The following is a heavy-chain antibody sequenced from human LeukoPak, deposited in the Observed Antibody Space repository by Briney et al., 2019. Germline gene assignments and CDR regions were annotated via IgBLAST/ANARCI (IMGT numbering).Heavy chain of an antibody. CDR2: IISSGSTI. CDR3: ARDRTAIQLWLNQGHAFDI. D-gene: IGHD5-18*01. J-gene: IGHJ3*02. Sequence: GGCLRLSCAASGFTFSDYYVSWIRQAPGKGLEWVSYIISSGSTIYYADSVKGRFTISRDNAKNSLYLQMNSLRAEDTAVYYCARDRTAIQLWLNQGHAFDIWGQGTMVTVSS. CDR1: GFTFSDYY. V-gene: IGHV3-11*04.